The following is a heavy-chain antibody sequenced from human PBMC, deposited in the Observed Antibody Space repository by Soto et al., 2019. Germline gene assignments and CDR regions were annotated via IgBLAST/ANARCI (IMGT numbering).Heavy chain of an antibody. Sequence: GGSLRLSCAASGFTFSSYAMHWVRQAPGKGLEWVAVISYDGSNKYYADSVKGRFTISRDNSKNTLYMQMNSLRAEDTAVYYCARDLPEVHYYGMDVWGQGTTVTVYS. D-gene: IGHD3-10*01. CDR1: GFTFSSYA. V-gene: IGHV3-30-3*01. J-gene: IGHJ6*02. CDR2: ISYDGSNK. CDR3: ARDLPEVHYYGMDV.